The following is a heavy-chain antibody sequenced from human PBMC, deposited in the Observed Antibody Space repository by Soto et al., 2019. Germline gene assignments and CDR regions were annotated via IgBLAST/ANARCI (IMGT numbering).Heavy chain of an antibody. CDR3: ARGTVIGPPDHYGLDV. D-gene: IGHD2-21*01. Sequence: PGGSLRLSCAASGFTFSSYAMSWVRQAPGKGLEWVSGISGSGDSTNYADSVKGRFTISRDNSKNTLYLQMNSLRAGDTAVYYCARGTVIGPPDHYGLDVWGQGTKVTVSS. CDR2: ISGSGDST. CDR1: GFTFSSYA. J-gene: IGHJ6*02. V-gene: IGHV3-23*01.